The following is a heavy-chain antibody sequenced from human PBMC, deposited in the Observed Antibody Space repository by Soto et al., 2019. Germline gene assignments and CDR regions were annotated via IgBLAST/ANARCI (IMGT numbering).Heavy chain of an antibody. CDR2: VSYDGRNE. CDR3: AKVDPTADY. V-gene: IGHV3-30*18. Sequence: VAVVSYDGRNEYYTDSVKGRFTISRDNFKNTVYLQMNSLRGEDTAVYYCAKVDPTADYWGQGTLVTVSS. J-gene: IGHJ4*02.